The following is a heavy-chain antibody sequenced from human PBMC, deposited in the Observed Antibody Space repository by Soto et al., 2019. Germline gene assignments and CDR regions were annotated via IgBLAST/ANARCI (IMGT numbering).Heavy chain of an antibody. CDR2: INPNSGGT. CDR1: GYTFTGYY. CDR3: ARDTGYDHDAFDI. Sequence: ASVNFSCKASGYTFTGYYMHWVRPAPGQGLEWMGWINPNSGGTNYAQKFQGRLTMTRDTSTSTDYMELTTLTSEDTAVYFCARDTGYDHDAFDIWGQGTMVTVSS. V-gene: IGHV1-2*02. D-gene: IGHD5-12*01. J-gene: IGHJ3*02.